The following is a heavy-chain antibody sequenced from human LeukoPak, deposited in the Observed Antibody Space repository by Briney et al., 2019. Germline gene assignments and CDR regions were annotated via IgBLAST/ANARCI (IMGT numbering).Heavy chain of an antibody. CDR2: INHSGST. CDR3: ASRVRYFDWLLGGFDY. V-gene: IGHV4-34*01. CDR1: GGSFSGYY. Sequence: LSLTXAVYGGSFSGYYWSWIRQPPGKGLEWIGEINHSGSTNYNPSLKSRVTISVDTSKNQFSLKLSSVTAADTAVYYCASRVRYFDWLLGGFDYWGQGTLVTVSS. J-gene: IGHJ4*02. D-gene: IGHD3-9*01.